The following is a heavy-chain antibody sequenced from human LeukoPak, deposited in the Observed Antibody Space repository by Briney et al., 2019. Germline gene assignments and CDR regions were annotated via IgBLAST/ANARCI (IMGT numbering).Heavy chain of an antibody. J-gene: IGHJ5*02. CDR2: INTNSGGA. D-gene: IGHD5-12*01. CDR1: GYTFTRYY. CDR3: ARDRPLYSGYDLRFDP. V-gene: IGHV1-2*02. Sequence: GASVKVSCKASGYTFTRYYVHWVRQAPGQGREGRGGINTNSGGASDAQKFKGRVTMTRDTYMRTAYMEMSRRRFDDTAVYYCARDRPLYSGYDLRFDPWGQGTLVTVSS.